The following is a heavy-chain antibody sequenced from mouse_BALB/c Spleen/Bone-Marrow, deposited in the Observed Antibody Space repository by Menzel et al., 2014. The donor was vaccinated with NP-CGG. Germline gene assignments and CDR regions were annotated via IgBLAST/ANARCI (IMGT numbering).Heavy chain of an antibody. V-gene: IGHV1-31*01. CDR2: INPYNGAT. Sequence: EVQRVESGPELVKPGASVKISCKASGYSFXGYYMHWVKQSHVKSLEWIGRINPYNGATSYNQNFKDKASLTVDKSSSTAYMELHSLTSEDSAVYYCARCRDYDGSWFAYWGQGTLVTVSA. CDR3: ARCRDYDGSWFAY. D-gene: IGHD2-4*01. J-gene: IGHJ3*01. CDR1: GYSFXGYY.